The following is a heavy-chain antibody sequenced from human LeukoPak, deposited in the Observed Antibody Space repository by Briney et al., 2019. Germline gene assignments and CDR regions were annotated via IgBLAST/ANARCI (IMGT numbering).Heavy chain of an antibody. Sequence: GGSLRLSCAASGSTLSSYWMHWVRQAPGKGLVWVSRINSDGSSTSYADSVKGRFTISRDNAKNTLYLQMNSLRAEDTAVYYCARAGDYPDAFDIWGQGTMVTVSS. CDR2: INSDGSST. D-gene: IGHD4-17*01. CDR3: ARAGDYPDAFDI. V-gene: IGHV3-74*01. J-gene: IGHJ3*02. CDR1: GSTLSSYW.